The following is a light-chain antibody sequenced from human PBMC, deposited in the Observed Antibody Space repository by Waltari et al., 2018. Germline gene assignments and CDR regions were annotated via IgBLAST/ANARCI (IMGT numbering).Light chain of an antibody. J-gene: IGKJ1*01. CDR2: WAS. CDR3: QQYYNTPWT. Sequence: DIVMTQSPDSLAVSLGGRATINCKSSQSILDRSNNKNYLAWYQQKPGQPPKLLIYWASTRESGVPDRFGGSGSGTHFTLTINSLQAEDVAVYYCQQYYNTPWTFGQGTKVEIK. CDR1: QSILDRSNNKNY. V-gene: IGKV4-1*01.